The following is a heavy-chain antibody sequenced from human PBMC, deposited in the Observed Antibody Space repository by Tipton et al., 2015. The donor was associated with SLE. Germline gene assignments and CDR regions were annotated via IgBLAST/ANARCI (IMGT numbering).Heavy chain of an antibody. J-gene: IGHJ4*02. CDR3: ARAPRRYDSSGYYFLLGPPPDYFDY. D-gene: IGHD3-22*01. CDR2: IYYSGST. Sequence: TLSLTCTVSDDSISSYYWSWIRQPPGKGLEWIGYIYYSGSTNYNPSLKSRVTISVDTSKNQFSLKLTSVTAADTAVYYCARAPRRYDSSGYYFLLGPPPDYFDYWGQGILVTVSS. V-gene: IGHV4-59*01. CDR1: DDSISSYY.